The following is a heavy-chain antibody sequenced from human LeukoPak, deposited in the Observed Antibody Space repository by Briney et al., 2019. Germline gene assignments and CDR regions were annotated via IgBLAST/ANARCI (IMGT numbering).Heavy chain of an antibody. Sequence: GGSLRLSCVGSGFSFNKYAASWVRQAPGKGLESVAGMTGGGATYHADSVKGRFVISRDNSKNTVYLQVNSLRAEDTALYFCAKDKIVGDGRWDFDYWGQGTLVTVSS. V-gene: IGHV3-23*01. J-gene: IGHJ4*02. CDR1: GFSFNKYA. CDR2: MTGGGAT. D-gene: IGHD3-10*01. CDR3: AKDKIVGDGRWDFDY.